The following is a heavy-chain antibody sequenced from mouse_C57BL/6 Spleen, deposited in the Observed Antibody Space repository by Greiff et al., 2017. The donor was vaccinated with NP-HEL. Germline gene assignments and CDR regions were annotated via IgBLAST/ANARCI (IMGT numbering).Heavy chain of an antibody. CDR2: INPNNGGT. Sequence: VQLQQSGPELVKPGASVKISCKASGYTFTDYYMNWVKQSHGKSLEWIGDINPNNGGTSYNQKFKGKATLTVDKSSSTAYMELRSLTSEDSAVYYCAPTTVTYFDYWGQGTTLTVSS. D-gene: IGHD2-9*01. CDR1: GYTFTDYY. V-gene: IGHV1-26*01. J-gene: IGHJ2*01. CDR3: APTTVTYFDY.